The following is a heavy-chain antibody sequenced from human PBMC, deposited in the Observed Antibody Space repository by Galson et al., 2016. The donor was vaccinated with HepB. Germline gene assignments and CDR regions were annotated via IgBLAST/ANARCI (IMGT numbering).Heavy chain of an antibody. J-gene: IGHJ4*02. CDR2: IYTSGST. CDR1: GGSLSNNS. D-gene: IGHD3-3*01. Sequence: SETLSLTCTVSGGSLSNNSWGWIRQPAGKGLEWIGRIYTSGSTNYNPSLKSRVTMSVDTSKNQFFLKLRSVTAADTAVYYCARESDLTIFGLFDYWGQGTLVTVSS. CDR3: ARESDLTIFGLFDY. V-gene: IGHV4-4*07.